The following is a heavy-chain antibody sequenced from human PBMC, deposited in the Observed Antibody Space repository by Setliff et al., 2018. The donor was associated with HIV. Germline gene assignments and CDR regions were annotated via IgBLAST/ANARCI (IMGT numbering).Heavy chain of an antibody. J-gene: IGHJ4*02. V-gene: IGHV3-48*04. CDR1: GFPFSNYC. CDR2: ISSSGSTI. D-gene: IGHD2-15*01. CDR3: ARDLNPYGGNVDY. Sequence: GGSLRLSCAASGFPFSNYCMNWVRRAPGKGLQWLSHISSSGSTIYYADSVKGRFTISRDNAKNSLSLQMNSLRAEDTAVYYCARDLNPYGGNVDYWGQGTLVTVSS.